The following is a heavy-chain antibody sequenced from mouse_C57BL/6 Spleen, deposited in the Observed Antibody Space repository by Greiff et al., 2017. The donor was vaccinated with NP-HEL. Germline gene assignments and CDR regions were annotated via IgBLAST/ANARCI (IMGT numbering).Heavy chain of an antibody. CDR3: ARSYSNYYAMDY. V-gene: IGHV5-4*01. J-gene: IGHJ4*01. D-gene: IGHD2-5*01. CDR2: ISDGGSYT. CDR1: GFTFSSYA. Sequence: EVHLVESGGGLVKPGGSLKLSCAASGFTFSSYAMSWVRQTPEKRLEWVATISDGGSYTYYPDNVKGRFTISRDNAKNNLYLQMSHLKSEDTAMYYCARSYSNYYAMDYWGQGTSVTVSS.